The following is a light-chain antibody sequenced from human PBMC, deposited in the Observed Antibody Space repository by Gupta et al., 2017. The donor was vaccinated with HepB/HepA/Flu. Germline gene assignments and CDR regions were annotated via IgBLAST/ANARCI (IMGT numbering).Light chain of an antibody. CDR1: QSVSTS. V-gene: IGKV3-15*01. CDR3: QQYYNWPPFT. CDR2: GAS. Sequence: EIVITQSPATLSVSPGERATLSCWASQSVSTSLAWYHQKPGQAPRPLIYGASTRATGVSARFSGSGSGTEFTLTISSLQSEDFGVYYCQQYYNWPPFTFGGGTKVEI. J-gene: IGKJ4*01.